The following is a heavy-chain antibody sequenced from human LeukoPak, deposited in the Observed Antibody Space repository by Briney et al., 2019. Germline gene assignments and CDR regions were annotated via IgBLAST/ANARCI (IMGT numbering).Heavy chain of an antibody. CDR3: ARRVYSDCSSTSCSLNWFDP. D-gene: IGHD2-2*01. V-gene: IGHV4-39*01. Sequence: MASETLSLTCTVSGGSISSSSYYWGWIRQPPGKGLEWIGSIYYSGSTYYNPSLKSRVTISVDTSKNQFSLKLSSVTAADTAVYYCARRVYSDCSSTSCSLNWFDPWGQGTLVTVSS. J-gene: IGHJ5*02. CDR1: GGSISSSSYY. CDR2: IYYSGST.